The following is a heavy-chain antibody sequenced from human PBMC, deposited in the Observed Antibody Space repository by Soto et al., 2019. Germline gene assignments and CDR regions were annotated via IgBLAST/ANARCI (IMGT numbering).Heavy chain of an antibody. J-gene: IGHJ4*02. CDR2: INSDGRST. V-gene: IGHV3-74*03. CDR1: GFTFSSHW. D-gene: IGHD6-6*01. CDR3: AKAEYTGDWEERPFDY. Sequence: EVQLLESGGGLVQPGGSLRLSCAASGFTFSSHWMHWVRQVPGKGLVLVSRINSDGRSTTYVDSVKGRFTTARDNAKNTLYLEMNSLSIEDTAVYYCAKAEYTGDWEERPFDYWGQGTLVSVSS.